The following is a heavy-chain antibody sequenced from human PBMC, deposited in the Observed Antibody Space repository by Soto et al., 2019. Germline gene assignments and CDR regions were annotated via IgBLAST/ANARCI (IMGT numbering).Heavy chain of an antibody. D-gene: IGHD2-2*01. CDR3: AKDCQYQLLDRAQGGSSGDCYHNWFDP. CDR2: ISGSGGST. V-gene: IGHV3-23*01. CDR1: GFTFSSYA. J-gene: IGHJ5*02. Sequence: GGSLRLSCAASGFTFSSYAMSWVRQAPGKGLEWVSAISGSGGSTYYADSVKGRFTISRDNSKNTLYLQMNSLRAEDTAVYYCAKDCQYQLLDRAQGGSSGDCYHNWFDPWGQGTLVTVSS.